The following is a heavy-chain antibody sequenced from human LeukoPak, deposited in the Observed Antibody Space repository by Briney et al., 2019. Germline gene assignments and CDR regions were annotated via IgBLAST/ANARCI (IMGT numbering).Heavy chain of an antibody. J-gene: IGHJ3*02. V-gene: IGHV3-30*18. Sequence: GRSLRLSCAASGFTFTSYGMHWVRQAPGKELEWVALTSYDGGKKYYADSVKGRFTISRDNSKNTLYLQVNSLIPDDTAVYYCAKGRQQWWTFDALDIWGQGTMVTVSS. D-gene: IGHD5-18*01. CDR2: TSYDGGKK. CDR3: AKGRQQWWTFDALDI. CDR1: GFTFTSYG.